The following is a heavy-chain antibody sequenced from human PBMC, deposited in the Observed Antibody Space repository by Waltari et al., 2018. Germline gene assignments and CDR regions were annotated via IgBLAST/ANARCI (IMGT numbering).Heavy chain of an antibody. V-gene: IGHV3-30*01. CDR1: GFTFSSYT. CDR3: ASEWKHPVNFLYCSSTSCYGGHFDY. CDR2: VSYDGSNK. D-gene: IGHD2-2*01. Sequence: QVQLVESGGGVVQPGRSLRLSCAVSGFTFSSYTMHWVRQAPGKGLEWVALVSYDGSNKYYADSVKGRFTISRDNSKKTLYLQMTSLGCEDTAVYYCASEWKHPVNFLYCSSTSCYGGHFDYWGQGTLVTVSS. J-gene: IGHJ4*02.